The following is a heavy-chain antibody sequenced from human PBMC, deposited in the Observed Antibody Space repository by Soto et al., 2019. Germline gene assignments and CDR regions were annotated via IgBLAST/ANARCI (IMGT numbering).Heavy chain of an antibody. CDR2: MNPNSGNT. Sequence: GASVKVSCKASGYTFTSYDINWVRQATGQGLEWMGWMNPNSGNTGYAQKFQGRVTMTRNTSISTAYMELSSLRSEDTAVYYCARFLPLGSGWYFHGMDVWGQGTTVTVS. D-gene: IGHD6-19*01. CDR3: ARFLPLGSGWYFHGMDV. V-gene: IGHV1-8*01. CDR1: GYTFTSYD. J-gene: IGHJ6*02.